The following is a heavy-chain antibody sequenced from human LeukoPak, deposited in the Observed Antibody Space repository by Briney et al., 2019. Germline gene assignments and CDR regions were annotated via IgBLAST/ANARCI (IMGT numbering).Heavy chain of an antibody. CDR2: ISYDGSNK. J-gene: IGHJ4*02. Sequence: PGGSLRLSCAASGFTFSSYAMHWVRQAPGKGLEWVAVISYDGSNKYYADSVRGRFTISRDNSKNTLYLQMNSLEAEDTAVYYCARDRRGYFDYWGRGTLVTVSS. CDR1: GFTFSSYA. CDR3: ARDRRGYFDY. D-gene: IGHD6-13*01. V-gene: IGHV3-30*04.